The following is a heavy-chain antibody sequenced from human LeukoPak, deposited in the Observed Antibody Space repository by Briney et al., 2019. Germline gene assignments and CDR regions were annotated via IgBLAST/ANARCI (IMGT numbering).Heavy chain of an antibody. D-gene: IGHD3-22*01. CDR1: GFTFDDYT. J-gene: IGHJ4*02. CDR3: AKGNHYYDSSGYLDY. V-gene: IGHV3-43*01. Sequence: PGGSLRLSCAASGFTFDDYTMHWVRQAPGKGLEWVSLISWDGGSTYYADSVKGRFTISRDNSKNSLYLQMNSLRTEDTALYYCAKGNHYYDSSGYLDYWGQGTLVTVSS. CDR2: ISWDGGST.